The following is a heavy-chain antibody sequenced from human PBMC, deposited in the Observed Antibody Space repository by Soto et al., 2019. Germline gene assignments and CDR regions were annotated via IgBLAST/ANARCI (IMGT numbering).Heavy chain of an antibody. J-gene: IGHJ6*02. D-gene: IGHD1-7*01. V-gene: IGHV1-69*13. CDR2: IIPIFGTA. CDR3: ASVLDLHHYYALDV. CDR1: GGTFSSYA. Sequence: SVKVSCKASGGTFSSYAISWVRQAPGQGLEWMGGIIPIFGTANYAQKFQGRVTITADESTSTAYMELSSLRSEDTAVYYCASVLDLHHYYALDVWGQRTTVTVSS.